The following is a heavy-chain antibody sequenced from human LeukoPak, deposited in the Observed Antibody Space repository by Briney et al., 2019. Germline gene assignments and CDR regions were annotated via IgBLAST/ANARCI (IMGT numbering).Heavy chain of an antibody. CDR2: IYYSGST. J-gene: IGHJ4*02. CDR3: ARHSRVAARPQDY. D-gene: IGHD6-6*01. CDR1: GGSISSSSYY. V-gene: IGHV4-39*01. Sequence: PSETLSLTCTVSGGSISSSSYYWGWIRQPPGKGLEWIGSIYYSGSTYYNPSLKSRVTISVDTSKNQFSLKLSSVTAADTAVYYCARHSRVAARPQDYWGQGTLVTVSS.